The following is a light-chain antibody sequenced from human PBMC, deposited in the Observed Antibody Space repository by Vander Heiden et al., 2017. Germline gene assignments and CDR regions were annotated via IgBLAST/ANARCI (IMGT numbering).Light chain of an antibody. CDR1: RSNIGSHP. J-gene: IGLJ2*01. Sequence: QSVLTQPLSASGTPGQSVAISRPGSRSNIGSHPVSWHQQLPGTAPNLLIYNSNQRPSGVPDGFSGSKSGTSASLAISGLQSEDEADYYCETWDNSLNGREVFGGGTKLTVL. V-gene: IGLV1-44*01. CDR2: NSN. CDR3: ETWDNSLNGREV.